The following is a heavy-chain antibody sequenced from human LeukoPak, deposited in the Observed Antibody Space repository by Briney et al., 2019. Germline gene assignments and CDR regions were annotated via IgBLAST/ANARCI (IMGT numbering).Heavy chain of an antibody. CDR2: ISWNSGTI. V-gene: IGHV3-9*01. Sequence: PGRSLRLSCAASGFSFDDYAMHWVRHAPGKGLEWVSGISWNSGTIGYADSVKGRFTISRDNAKNSLYLQMNSLRTEDTALYYCGKGDSSGYQPPDYWGQGTLVTVSS. CDR3: GKGDSSGYQPPDY. J-gene: IGHJ4*02. D-gene: IGHD3-22*01. CDR1: GFSFDDYA.